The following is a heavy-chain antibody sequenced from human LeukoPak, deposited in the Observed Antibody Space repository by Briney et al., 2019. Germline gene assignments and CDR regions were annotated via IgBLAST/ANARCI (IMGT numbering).Heavy chain of an antibody. Sequence: GGSLRLSCAASGFTFNTYTMNWVRQAPGKGLEWVSSISSSSSYIYYADSVKGRSTISRDNAKNSLYLQMNSLRAEDTAVYYCAREVARGGAPGFDYWGQGTLVTVSS. D-gene: IGHD3-10*01. CDR1: GFTFNTYT. CDR2: ISSSSSYI. J-gene: IGHJ4*02. CDR3: AREVARGGAPGFDY. V-gene: IGHV3-21*04.